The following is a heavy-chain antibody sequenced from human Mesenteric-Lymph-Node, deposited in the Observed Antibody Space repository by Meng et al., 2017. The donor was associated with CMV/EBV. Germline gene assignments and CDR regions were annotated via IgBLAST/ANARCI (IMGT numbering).Heavy chain of an antibody. Sequence: ASVKVSCKASGYTFTTYGISWVRQAPGQGLEWLGWVTAYSGNTNYAQNFQGRVTMSTDTSTSSVYMELRSLTSDDTAVYYCARYYDSSGSYYEDFDYWGQGTLVTVSS. CDR3: ARYYDSSGSYYEDFDY. CDR2: VTAYSGNT. V-gene: IGHV1-18*01. CDR1: GYTFTTYG. D-gene: IGHD3-22*01. J-gene: IGHJ4*02.